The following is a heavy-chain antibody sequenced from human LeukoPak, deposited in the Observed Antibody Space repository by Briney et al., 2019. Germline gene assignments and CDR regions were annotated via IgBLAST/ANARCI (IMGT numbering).Heavy chain of an antibody. CDR3: ARTTAMVTIFDY. Sequence: ASVKVSCKASGYTFTSYGISWVRQAPGQGLEWMGWINAGNGNTKYSQKFQDRVTITRDTSASTAYMELSSLRSEDTAVYYCARTTAMVTIFDYWGQGTLVTVSS. CDR1: GYTFTSYG. CDR2: INAGNGNT. J-gene: IGHJ4*02. V-gene: IGHV1-3*01. D-gene: IGHD5-18*01.